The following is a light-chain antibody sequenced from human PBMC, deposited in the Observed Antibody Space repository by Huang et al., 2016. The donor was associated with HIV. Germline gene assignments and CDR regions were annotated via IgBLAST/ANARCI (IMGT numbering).Light chain of an antibody. CDR2: AAS. J-gene: IGKJ1*01. CDR3: QQSFSTPRT. CDR1: QTISSY. Sequence: DIQMTQSPSSLSASVGDRVTITCRASQTISSYLNWYQQKPEQAPKLLIYAASTLQSGVPSRFSGSGSGTDFTLTISSLQAEDFATYYCQQSFSTPRTFGQGTKVEIK. V-gene: IGKV1-39*01.